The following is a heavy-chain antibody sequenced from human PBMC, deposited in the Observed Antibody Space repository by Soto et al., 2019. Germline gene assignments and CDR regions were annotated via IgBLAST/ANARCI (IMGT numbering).Heavy chain of an antibody. CDR2: IRGSDGAS. J-gene: IGHJ4*02. Sequence: EAQVLESGGGLVQPGGSLRLTCEASGFTLSTYAVTWVRQAAGKGLEWVSGIRGSDGASDHADSVKGRFTISRDNSKNTVFLQMNSLRVEDTAVYYCAKSKIGFNILDLWGQGTLVTVSS. V-gene: IGHV3-23*01. CDR1: GFTLSTYA. D-gene: IGHD2-2*02. CDR3: AKSKIGFNILDL.